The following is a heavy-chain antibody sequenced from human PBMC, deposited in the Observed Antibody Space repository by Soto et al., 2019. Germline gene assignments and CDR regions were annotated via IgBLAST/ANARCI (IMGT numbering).Heavy chain of an antibody. J-gene: IGHJ4*02. CDR3: ARDANWNYPDFDY. CDR1: GFTFSSYS. Sequence: GGSLRLSCAASGFTFSSYSMNWVRQAPGKGLEWVSSISSSSSYIYYADSVKGRFTISRDNAKNSLYLQMNSLRAEDTAVYYCARDANWNYPDFDYWGQGTLVTVSS. CDR2: ISSSSSYI. V-gene: IGHV3-21*01. D-gene: IGHD1-7*01.